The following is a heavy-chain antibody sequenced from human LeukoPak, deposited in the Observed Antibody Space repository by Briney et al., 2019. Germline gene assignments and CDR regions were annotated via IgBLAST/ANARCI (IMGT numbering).Heavy chain of an antibody. V-gene: IGHV1-3*01. CDR2: INAGNGNT. CDR3: ASPFKYDSSGYYTPDPGYYYYGMDV. J-gene: IGHJ6*02. D-gene: IGHD3-22*01. Sequence: GASVKVSCKASGYTFTSYAMHWVRQAPGQRLEWMGWINAGNGNTKYSQKFQGRVTITRDTSASTAYMELSSLRSEDTAVYYCASPFKYDSSGYYTPDPGYYYYGMDVWGQGTTVTVSS. CDR1: GYTFTSYA.